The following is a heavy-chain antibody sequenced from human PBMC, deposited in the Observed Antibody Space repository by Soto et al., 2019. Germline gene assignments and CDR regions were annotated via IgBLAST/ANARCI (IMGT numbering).Heavy chain of an antibody. V-gene: IGHV1-3*01. CDR1: GYTFTSYA. CDR2: INAGSGNT. CDR3: ARGERVLRFLEWLLSHIDY. Sequence: ASVKVSCKASGYTFTSYAMHWVRQAPGQRLEWMGWINAGSGNTSYSQKFQGRVTMTRNTSISTAYMELSSLRSEDTAVYYCARGERVLRFLEWLLSHIDYWGQGTLVTVSS. D-gene: IGHD3-3*01. J-gene: IGHJ4*02.